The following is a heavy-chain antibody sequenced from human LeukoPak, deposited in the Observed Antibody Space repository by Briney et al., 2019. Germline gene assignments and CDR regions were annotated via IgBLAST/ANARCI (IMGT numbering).Heavy chain of an antibody. Sequence: GRSLRLSCAAAGFNFDDYAMRWVRQAPGKGLEWVSGISWNSGNIGYADSVKGRFTISRDNAKNSLYLQMNSLRPEDTALYYCAKGAAQAHNWFDPWGQGTLVIVSS. CDR2: ISWNSGNI. J-gene: IGHJ5*02. CDR3: AKGAAQAHNWFDP. CDR1: GFNFDDYA. D-gene: IGHD2-15*01. V-gene: IGHV3-9*01.